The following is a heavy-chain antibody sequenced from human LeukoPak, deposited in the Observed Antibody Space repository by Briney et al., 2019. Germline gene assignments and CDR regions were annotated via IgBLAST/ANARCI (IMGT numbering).Heavy chain of an antibody. CDR3: ARRGDTPMIGDH. CDR2: LSNTGNI. Sequence: GGSLRLSCAASGFTFSSYGMNWVRQAPGKGLEWLSYLSNTGNIHYAQSVRGRFTISRDNAKNSLYLQMDGLRAEDTAVYYCARRGDTPMIGDHWGQGILVTVAS. J-gene: IGHJ4*02. CDR1: GFTFSSYG. V-gene: IGHV3-48*01. D-gene: IGHD5-18*01.